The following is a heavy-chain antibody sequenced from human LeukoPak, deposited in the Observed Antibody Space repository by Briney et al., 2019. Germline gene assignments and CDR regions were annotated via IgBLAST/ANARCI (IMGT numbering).Heavy chain of an antibody. CDR3: ASVYSSGWYIEYFQH. J-gene: IGHJ1*01. Sequence: PSETLSLTCTVSGGSISSSSYYWGWIRQPPGKGLEWIGSIYYSGSTYYNPSLKSRVTISVDTSKNQLSLKLSSVTAADTAVYYCASVYSSGWYIEYFQHWGQGTLVTVSS. CDR2: IYYSGST. D-gene: IGHD6-19*01. V-gene: IGHV4-39*01. CDR1: GGSISSSSYY.